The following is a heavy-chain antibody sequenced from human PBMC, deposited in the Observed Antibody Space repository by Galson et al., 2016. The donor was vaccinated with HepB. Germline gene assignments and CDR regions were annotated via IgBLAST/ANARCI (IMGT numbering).Heavy chain of an antibody. Sequence: SETLSLTCTVSGGSISSGSSYWGWIRQPPGKGLEWIGSMLYSGSTYHNPSLASRVTISVDTSKNQFSLKLSSVTAADTAVFYCARRDYGTNSRDWYFDLWGRGTLVTVSS. V-gene: IGHV4-39*01. CDR3: ARRDYGTNSRDWYFDL. D-gene: IGHD4-23*01. CDR2: MLYSGST. CDR1: GGSISSGSSY. J-gene: IGHJ2*01.